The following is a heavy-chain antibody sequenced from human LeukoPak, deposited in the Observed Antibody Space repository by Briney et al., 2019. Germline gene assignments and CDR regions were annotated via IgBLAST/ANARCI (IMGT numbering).Heavy chain of an antibody. Sequence: PGGSLRLSCAASGFTFSSHWMNWVRQAPGKGLKWVANINQDGSDKNYVDSVKGRFTISRDNAKNSLFLQMNSLRAEDTAVYYCAPDASEYGLWGQGTLVTVSS. CDR2: INQDGSDK. CDR3: APDASEYGL. CDR1: GFTFSSHW. J-gene: IGHJ4*02. V-gene: IGHV3-7*01. D-gene: IGHD4/OR15-4a*01.